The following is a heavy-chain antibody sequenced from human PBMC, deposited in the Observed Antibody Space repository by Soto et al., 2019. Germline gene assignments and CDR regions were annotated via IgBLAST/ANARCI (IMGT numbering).Heavy chain of an antibody. CDR3: ARGHVGSSSTNWFDP. J-gene: IGHJ5*02. D-gene: IGHD6-6*01. Sequence: ASVKVSCKASGYTFTGYYMHWVRQAPGQGLEWMGWINPNSGGTNYAQKFQGWVTMTRDTSISTAYMELSRLRSDDTAVYYCARGHVGSSSTNWFDPWGQGTLVTVSS. V-gene: IGHV1-2*04. CDR1: GYTFTGYY. CDR2: INPNSGGT.